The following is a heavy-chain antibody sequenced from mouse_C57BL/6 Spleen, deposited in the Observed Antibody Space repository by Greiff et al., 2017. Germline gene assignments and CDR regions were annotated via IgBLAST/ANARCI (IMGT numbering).Heavy chain of an antibody. D-gene: IGHD2-2*01. CDR2: FYPGSGSI. V-gene: IGHV1-62-2*01. J-gene: IGHJ4*01. Sequence: VKLVESGAELVKPGASVKLSCKASGYTFTEYTIHWVKQRSGQGLEWIGWFYPGSGSIKYNEKFKDKATLTADKSSSTVYMELSRLTSEDSAVYFCARHGGEGLRRFYAMDYWGQGTSVTVSS. CDR1: GYTFTEYT. CDR3: ARHGGEGLRRFYAMDY.